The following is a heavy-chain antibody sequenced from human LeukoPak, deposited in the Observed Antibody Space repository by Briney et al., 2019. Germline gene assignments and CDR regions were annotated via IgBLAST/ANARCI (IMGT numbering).Heavy chain of an antibody. CDR1: GGTFSSYA. V-gene: IGHV1-69*05. Sequence: GSSVKVSCKASGGTFSSYAISWVRQAPGQGLEWMGGIIPIFGTANYAQKFQGRVTMTRDTSTSTVYMELSSLRSEDTAVYYCARDGCGGGDCYSDYWGQGTLVTVSS. CDR3: ARDGCGGGDCYSDY. J-gene: IGHJ4*02. D-gene: IGHD2-21*02. CDR2: IIPIFGTA.